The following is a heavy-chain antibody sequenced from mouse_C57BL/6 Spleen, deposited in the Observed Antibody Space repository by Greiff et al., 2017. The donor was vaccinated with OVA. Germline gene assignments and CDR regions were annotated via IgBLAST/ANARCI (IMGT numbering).Heavy chain of an antibody. CDR1: GFSLSTSGMG. J-gene: IGHJ2*01. CDR3: ARRGDYDYFDY. Sequence: QVTLKVSGPGILQPSQTLSLTCSFSGFSLSTSGMGVSWIRQPPGKGLEWLAHIYWDDDTRYNPSLKSRLTISKDTSRNQVFLKITSVDTADTATYYCARRGDYDYFDYWGQGTTLTVSS. V-gene: IGHV8-12*01. CDR2: IYWDDDT. D-gene: IGHD2-4*01.